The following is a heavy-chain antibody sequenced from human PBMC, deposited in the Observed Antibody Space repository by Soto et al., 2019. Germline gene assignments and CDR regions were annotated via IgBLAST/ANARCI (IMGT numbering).Heavy chain of an antibody. V-gene: IGHV3-53*01. CDR2: IYSGGST. D-gene: IGHD4-17*01. CDR1: GFTGSSNY. J-gene: IGHJ1*01. CDR3: ARAQYGDYVGYFQH. Sequence: GSLSLSCAASGFTGSSNYMSWVRQAPGKGLEWVSVIYSGGSTYYADSVKGRFTISRDNSKNTLYLQMNSLRAEDTAVYYCARAQYGDYVGYFQHWGQGTPVTVS.